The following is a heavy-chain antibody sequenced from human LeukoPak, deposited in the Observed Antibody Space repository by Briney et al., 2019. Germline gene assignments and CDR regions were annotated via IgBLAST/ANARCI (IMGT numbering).Heavy chain of an antibody. D-gene: IGHD3-10*01. CDR3: AKRDFYGSGSYPDY. CDR2: ISSSGDNT. CDR1: GFTFSSYA. J-gene: IGHJ4*02. Sequence: GGSLRLSCAASGFTFSSYAMSWVRQAPGKGLEWVSSISSSGDNTYYADSVKGRFTISRDISRNTLYLQMNSLRAEDTAVYYCAKRDFYGSGSYPDYWGQGTLVTVSS. V-gene: IGHV3-23*01.